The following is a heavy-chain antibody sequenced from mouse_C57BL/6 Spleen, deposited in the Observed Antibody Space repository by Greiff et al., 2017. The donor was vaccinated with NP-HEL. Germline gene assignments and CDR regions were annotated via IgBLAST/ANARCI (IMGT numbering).Heavy chain of an antibody. V-gene: IGHV1-82*01. D-gene: IGHD2-3*01. J-gene: IGHJ2*02. CDR1: GYAFSSSW. CDR3: ARWGGDGDGFDY. Sequence: QVQLQQSGPELVKPGASVKISCKASGYAFSSSWMNWVKQRPGKGLEWIGRIYPGDGDTNYNGKFKGKATLTADKSSSTAYMQRSSLTAEDSAVYFCARWGGDGDGFDYWGQGTSLTVSS. CDR2: IYPGDGDT.